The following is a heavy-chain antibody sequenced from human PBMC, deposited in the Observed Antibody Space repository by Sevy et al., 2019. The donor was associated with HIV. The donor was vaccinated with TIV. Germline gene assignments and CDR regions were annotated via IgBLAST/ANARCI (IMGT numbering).Heavy chain of an antibody. CDR3: ARARGITGTTGFDY. Sequence: GGSLSLSCAASGFTFSSYWMHWVRQAPGKGLVWVSRINGEGSSTTYADSVKGRFTISRDNAKNTLYLQMNSLRAEDTAVYYCARARGITGTTGFDYWGQGTLVTVSS. V-gene: IGHV3-74*01. CDR1: GFTFSSYW. CDR2: INGEGSST. J-gene: IGHJ4*02. D-gene: IGHD1-20*01.